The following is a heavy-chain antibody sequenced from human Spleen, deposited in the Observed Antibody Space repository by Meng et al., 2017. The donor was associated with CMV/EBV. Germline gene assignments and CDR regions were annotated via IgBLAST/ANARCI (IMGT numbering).Heavy chain of an antibody. V-gene: IGHV4-31*03. D-gene: IGHD3-16*01. J-gene: IGHJ5*02. CDR3: ARVFAGAYYAFEGYFDP. Sequence: SETLSLTCTVSGDSISSGGYYWSWIRQHPGKGLEWIGYIYYRGNTYYNPSLKSRVTVSVDTSKNQFSLKLTSVTAADTAVYYCARVFAGAYYAFEGYFDPWGQGTLVTVSS. CDR1: GDSISSGGYY. CDR2: IYYRGNT.